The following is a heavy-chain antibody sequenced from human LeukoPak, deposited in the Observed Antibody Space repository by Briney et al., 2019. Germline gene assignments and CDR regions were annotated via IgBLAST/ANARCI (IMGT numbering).Heavy chain of an antibody. Sequence: QPGGSLRLSCEASRFSFSSSWMTWVRQAPGKGLEWVAVISYDGSNKYYADSVKGRFTISRDNSKNTLYLQMNSLRAEDTAVYYCARDQELLSKVWFGELFGRYYYYGMDVWGQGTTVTVSS. J-gene: IGHJ6*02. CDR3: ARDQELLSKVWFGELFGRYYYYGMDV. D-gene: IGHD3-10*01. V-gene: IGHV3-30*03. CDR1: RFSFSSSW. CDR2: ISYDGSNK.